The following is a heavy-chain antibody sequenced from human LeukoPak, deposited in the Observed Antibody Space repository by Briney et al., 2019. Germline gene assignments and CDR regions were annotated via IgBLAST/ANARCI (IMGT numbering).Heavy chain of an antibody. Sequence: GASVKVSCEASGYTFTGYYMHWVRQAPGQGLEWMGWFNPHSGATNYAQQFQDRVTMTKDTSISTAYMELRRLRSDDTAVYYCARDGACSSTSCQSFDYWGQGTLVTVPS. V-gene: IGHV1-2*02. CDR2: FNPHSGAT. D-gene: IGHD2-2*01. CDR1: GYTFTGYY. CDR3: ARDGACSSTSCQSFDY. J-gene: IGHJ4*02.